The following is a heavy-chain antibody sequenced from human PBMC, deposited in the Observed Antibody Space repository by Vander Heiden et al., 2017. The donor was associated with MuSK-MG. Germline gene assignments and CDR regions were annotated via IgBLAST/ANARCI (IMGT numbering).Heavy chain of an antibody. J-gene: IGHJ5*02. CDR1: GFTFSNYW. CDR2: IKPDGGEK. V-gene: IGHV3-7*01. Sequence: EVQLVESGGGLVQPGGSLRLPCAASGFTFSNYWMTWLRQAPGKGLEWVANIKPDGGEKYYVDSVKGRFTISRDNTKNSLFLHMHSLTAEDTAVYSCARDFSRSEYGDYPAWFDPWGQGTLVTVSS. D-gene: IGHD4-17*01. CDR3: ARDFSRSEYGDYPAWFDP.